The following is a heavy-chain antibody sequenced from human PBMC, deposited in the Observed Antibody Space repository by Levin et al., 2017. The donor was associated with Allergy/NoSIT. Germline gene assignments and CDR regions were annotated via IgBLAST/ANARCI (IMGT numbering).Heavy chain of an antibody. V-gene: IGHV3-30*18. CDR1: GFTFSSYG. CDR2: ISYDGSNK. CDR3: AKEGWELRAIDY. D-gene: IGHD1-26*01. Sequence: GGSLRLSCAASGFTFSSYGMHWVRQAPGKGLEWVAVISYDGSNKYYADSVKGRFTISRDNSKNTLYLQMNSLRAEDTAVYYCAKEGWELRAIDYWGQGTLVTVSS. J-gene: IGHJ4*02.